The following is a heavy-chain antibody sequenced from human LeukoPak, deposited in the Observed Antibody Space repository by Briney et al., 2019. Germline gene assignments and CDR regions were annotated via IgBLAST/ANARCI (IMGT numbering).Heavy chain of an antibody. V-gene: IGHV3-7*01. CDR1: GFTFATYW. Sequence: PGGSLRLSCVDSGFTFATYWMGWVRQAPGKGLEWVANINQDGSDKYYVDSVKGRFTISRDNAKNSLYLQMNSLRAEDTAVYYCARSAIARRALDGNNWGQGTRVTVSS. D-gene: IGHD6-19*01. J-gene: IGHJ4*02. CDR2: INQDGSDK. CDR3: ARSAIARRALDGNN.